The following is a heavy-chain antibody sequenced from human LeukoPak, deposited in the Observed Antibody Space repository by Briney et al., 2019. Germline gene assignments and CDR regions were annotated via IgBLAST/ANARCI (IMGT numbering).Heavy chain of an antibody. V-gene: IGHV1-69*05. CDR2: IIPIFGTA. J-gene: IGHJ4*02. Sequence: SVKVSCKASGGTFSSYAISWVRQAPGQGLEWMGGIIPIFGTANYAQKFQGRVTITTDESTSTAYMELSSLRSEDTAVYYCAMGGYCSGGSCRFFDYWGQGTLVTVSS. D-gene: IGHD2-15*01. CDR3: AMGGYCSGGSCRFFDY. CDR1: GGTFSSYA.